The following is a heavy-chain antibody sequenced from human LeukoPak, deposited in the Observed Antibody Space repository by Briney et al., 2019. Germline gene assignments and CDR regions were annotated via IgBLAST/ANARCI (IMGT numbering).Heavy chain of an antibody. J-gene: IGHJ4*02. D-gene: IGHD3-3*01. CDR2: IRYDGSNK. CDR3: AKGVPYDFWSGYWDY. Sequence: GGSLRLSCAASGFTFSSYGMHWVRQAPGKGLEWVAFIRYDGSNKYYADSVKGRFTISRDNSKNTLYLQMNSLRAEDTAVYYCAKGVPYDFWSGYWDYWGQGTLVTVSS. CDR1: GFTFSSYG. V-gene: IGHV3-30*02.